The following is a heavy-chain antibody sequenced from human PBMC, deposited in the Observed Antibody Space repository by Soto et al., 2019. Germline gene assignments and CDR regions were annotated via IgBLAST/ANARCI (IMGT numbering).Heavy chain of an antibody. CDR2: IYYSGST. CDR3: ARRDDSSGYTFDY. Sequence: SETLSLTCTVSGGSINNHYWSWVRQPPEKGLEWIGYIYYSGSTYYNPSLKSRVTISVDTSKNQFSLKLSSVTAADTAVYYCARRDDSSGYTFDYWGQGTLVTVSS. D-gene: IGHD3-22*01. CDR1: GGSINNHY. J-gene: IGHJ4*02. V-gene: IGHV4-59*04.